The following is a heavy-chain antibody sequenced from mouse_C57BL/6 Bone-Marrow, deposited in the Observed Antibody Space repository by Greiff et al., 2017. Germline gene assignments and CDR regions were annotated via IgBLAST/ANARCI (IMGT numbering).Heavy chain of an antibody. J-gene: IGHJ4*01. CDR1: GYNFTSSW. CDR2: IYPGSGST. CDR3: TREEYYGSSRYYAMDY. V-gene: IGHV1-55*01. Sequence: QVQLQQPGAELVKPGASVKMSCKASGYNFTSSWITWVKQRPGQGLEWIGDIYPGSGSTNYNEKFKSKATLPVDTSSSTASMQLSRLTSEDSAVYYCTREEYYGSSRYYAMDYWGQGTSVTCSS. D-gene: IGHD1-1*01.